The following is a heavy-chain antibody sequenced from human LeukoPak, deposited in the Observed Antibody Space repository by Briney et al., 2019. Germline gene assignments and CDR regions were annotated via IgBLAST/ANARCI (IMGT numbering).Heavy chain of an antibody. Sequence: GESLKISCHVSGYDFDKYWIGWVRQMPGRGLEWIGVIYPDDSSKKPNPSFHGRVSISADRSSSAVYLEWSSLKASDTAMYYCARRGYCSGGSCYGSYFDYWGQGTLVTVSS. CDR3: ARRGYCSGGSCYGSYFDY. CDR1: GYDFDKYW. CDR2: IYPDDSSK. V-gene: IGHV5-51*01. J-gene: IGHJ4*02. D-gene: IGHD2-15*01.